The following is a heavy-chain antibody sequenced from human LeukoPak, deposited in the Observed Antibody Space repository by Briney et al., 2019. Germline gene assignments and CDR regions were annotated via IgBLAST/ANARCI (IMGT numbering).Heavy chain of an antibody. V-gene: IGHV3-53*01. Sequence: GGSLRLSCAASGLTVSSSYMSWVRQAPGKGLEWVSIIYNDGSTYYADSMKGRLTISRDNSKNTLYLQVNSLRAEDTAMYYCARNILFAFDIWGQGTMVTVSS. CDR3: ARNILFAFDI. CDR1: GLTVSSSY. J-gene: IGHJ3*02. CDR2: IYNDGST.